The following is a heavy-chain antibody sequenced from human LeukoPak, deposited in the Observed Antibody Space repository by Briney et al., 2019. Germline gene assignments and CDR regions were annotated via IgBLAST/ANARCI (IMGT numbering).Heavy chain of an antibody. Sequence: GESLQISCKGSGYSFTSYWIGWVRQLPWKGLEWMGIIYPGDSDTRYSPSFQGQVTISADKSISTAYLQWSSLKASDTAMYYCARSIVGATTSFHWFDPWGQGTLVTVSS. CDR2: IYPGDSDT. D-gene: IGHD1-26*01. CDR3: ARSIVGATTSFHWFDP. CDR1: GYSFTSYW. V-gene: IGHV5-51*01. J-gene: IGHJ5*02.